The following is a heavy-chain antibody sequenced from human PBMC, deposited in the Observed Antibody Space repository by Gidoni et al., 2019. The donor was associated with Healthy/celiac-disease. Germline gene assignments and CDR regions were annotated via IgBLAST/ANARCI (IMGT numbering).Heavy chain of an antibody. D-gene: IGHD2-2*01. J-gene: IGHJ4*02. CDR3: VKTSPQLGVVVPAAIEFDY. Sequence: EVQLVESGGGLVQPGGSLRLSCSASGVTFSSYAVHWVRQAPGKGLEYVSAISSNGGSTYYADSVKGRFTISRDNSKNTLYLQMSSLRAEDTAVYYCVKTSPQLGVVVPAAIEFDYWGQGTLVTVSS. V-gene: IGHV3-64D*06. CDR2: ISSNGGST. CDR1: GVTFSSYA.